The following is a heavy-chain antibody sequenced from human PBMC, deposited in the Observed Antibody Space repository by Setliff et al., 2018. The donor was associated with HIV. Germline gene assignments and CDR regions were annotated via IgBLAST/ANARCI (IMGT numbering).Heavy chain of an antibody. Sequence: PSETLSLTCTVSGSSISTYYWSWIRQTPRKGLEWIGYIYSSGMTSGTTNYSPSLKSRVTISIDTSKNQFSLRLSSVTAADTAMYYCARGPKLTARREGVFDTWGRGTMVTVSS. V-gene: IGHV4-59*01. CDR2: IYSSGMTSGTT. CDR1: GSSISTYY. D-gene: IGHD2-21*02. J-gene: IGHJ3*02. CDR3: ARGPKLTARREGVFDT.